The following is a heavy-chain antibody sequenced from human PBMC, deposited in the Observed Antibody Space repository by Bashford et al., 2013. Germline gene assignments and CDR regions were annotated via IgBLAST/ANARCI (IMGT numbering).Heavy chain of an antibody. J-gene: IGHJ4*02. CDR1: GFTFSSHA. CDR2: ISYGGGYT. V-gene: IGHV3-23*01. Sequence: GSLRLSCAASGFTFSSHAMSWVRQAPGKGLEWVSAISYGGGYTYYADSVRGRFTISRDDSRNTLYLQMDSLRADDTAVYYCARGVETLVTTESLADSWGQGTLVTVS. D-gene: IGHD4-17*01. CDR3: ARGVETLVTTESLADS.